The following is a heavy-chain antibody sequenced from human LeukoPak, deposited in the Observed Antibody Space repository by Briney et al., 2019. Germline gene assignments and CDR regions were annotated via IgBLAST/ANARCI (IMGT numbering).Heavy chain of an antibody. D-gene: IGHD5-24*01. CDR2: IYYSGST. Sequence: SETLSLTCTVSGGSISSSSYYWGWIRQPPGKGLEWIGSIYYSGSTYYNPSLKSRVTISVDTSKNQFSLKLSSVTAADTAVYYCARGMTSIYWGQGTLATVSS. J-gene: IGHJ4*02. CDR1: GGSISSSSYY. V-gene: IGHV4-39*07. CDR3: ARGMTSIY.